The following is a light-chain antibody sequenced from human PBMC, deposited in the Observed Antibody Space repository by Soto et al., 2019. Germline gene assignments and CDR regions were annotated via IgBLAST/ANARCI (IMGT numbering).Light chain of an antibody. Sequence: DIQMTQSPSSLSASVGDRVTITCQASQDISNHLSWYQQKPGKAPKLLIYDASNLETGVPSGFSGSGSGTDFTFTISSLHPENVATYYCQQHHSLPLTFGGGTKVEIK. CDR3: QQHHSLPLT. CDR2: DAS. V-gene: IGKV1-33*01. J-gene: IGKJ4*01. CDR1: QDISNH.